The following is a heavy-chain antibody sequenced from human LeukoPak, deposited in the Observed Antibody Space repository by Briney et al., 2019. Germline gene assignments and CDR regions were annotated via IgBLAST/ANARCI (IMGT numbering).Heavy chain of an antibody. D-gene: IGHD6-13*01. CDR2: ISAYNGNT. Sequence: ASVKVSCKASGYTFTSYGISWVRQAPGQGLEWMGWISAYNGNTNYAQKLQGRVTMTTDTSTSTAYMELRSLRSDDTAVYYCARWSGSSSSWYHHRDYWGQGTLVTVSS. CDR3: ARWSGSSSSWYHHRDY. CDR1: GYTFTSYG. J-gene: IGHJ4*02. V-gene: IGHV1-18*01.